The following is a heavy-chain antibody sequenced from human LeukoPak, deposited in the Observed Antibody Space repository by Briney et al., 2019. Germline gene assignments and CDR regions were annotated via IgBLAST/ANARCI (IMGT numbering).Heavy chain of an antibody. J-gene: IGHJ6*02. CDR2: ISRSGSTI. V-gene: IGHV3-11*01. CDR3: ARGCSTSCHSPGKYYYAMDV. D-gene: IGHD2-2*01. Sequence: TGGSVRLSCADSGFTFSDYYMSWIRQAPGKGLEWLSYISRSGSTIYYAASVKGRFTISRDSANNSLDLRMDSLRAEDTAVYYCARGCSTSCHSPGKYYYAMDVWGLGTTVTVSS. CDR1: GFTFSDYY.